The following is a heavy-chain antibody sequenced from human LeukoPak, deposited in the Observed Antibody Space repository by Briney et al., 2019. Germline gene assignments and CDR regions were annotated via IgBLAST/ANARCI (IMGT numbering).Heavy chain of an antibody. D-gene: IGHD3-22*01. CDR2: ISANNGNT. J-gene: IGHJ4*02. CDR1: GYTFTSYG. Sequence: ASVKVSCTASGYTFTSYGISWVRQAPGQGLEWIGCISANNGNTNYAQKFQGRVTMTTDTSTTTAYMELRSLRSDDTAVYYCARGYYYDSSGYSTEDNWGQGTLVTVSS. CDR3: ARGYYYDSSGYSTEDN. V-gene: IGHV1-18*01.